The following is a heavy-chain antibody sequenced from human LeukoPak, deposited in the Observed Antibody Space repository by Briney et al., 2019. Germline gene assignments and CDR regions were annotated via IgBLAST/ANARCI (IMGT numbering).Heavy chain of an antibody. CDR2: IIPIFGTA. V-gene: IGHV1-69*05. J-gene: IGHJ5*02. CDR3: ASKDSSGWYEEA. CDR1: GGTFSSYA. D-gene: IGHD6-19*01. Sequence: ASVKVSCKASGGTFSSYAISWVRQAPGQGLEWMGGIIPIFGTANYAQKFQGRVTITTDESTSTAYMELSSLRSEDSAVYYCASKDSSGWYEEAWGQGTQVTVSS.